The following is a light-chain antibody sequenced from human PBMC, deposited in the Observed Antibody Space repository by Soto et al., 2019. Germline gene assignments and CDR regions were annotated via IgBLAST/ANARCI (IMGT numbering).Light chain of an antibody. Sequence: EIVLTQSPATLSLSPGERATLSCRASQRVSSSLAWYQQKPGQAPRLLIYDASNRATGIPARFSGSGSGTDFTLTIRSLEPEDFAVYYCQQRSNWPPITFGQGTRLAIK. CDR1: QRVSSS. CDR2: DAS. J-gene: IGKJ5*01. CDR3: QQRSNWPPIT. V-gene: IGKV3-11*01.